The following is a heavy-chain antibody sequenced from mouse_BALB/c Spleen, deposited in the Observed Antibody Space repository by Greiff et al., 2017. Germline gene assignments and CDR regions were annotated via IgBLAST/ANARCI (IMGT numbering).Heavy chain of an antibody. J-gene: IGHJ3*01. Sequence: EVKLVESGPGLVKPSQSLSLTCTVTGYSITSDYAWNWIRQFPGNKLEWMGYISYSGSTSYNPSLKSRISITRDTSKNQFFLQLNSVTTEDTATYYCARSDYDPWFAYWGQGTLVTVSA. CDR1: GYSITSDYA. V-gene: IGHV3-2*02. D-gene: IGHD2-4*01. CDR3: ARSDYDPWFAY. CDR2: ISYSGST.